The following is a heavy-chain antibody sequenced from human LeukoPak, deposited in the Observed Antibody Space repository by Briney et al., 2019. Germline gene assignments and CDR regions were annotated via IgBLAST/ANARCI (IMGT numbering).Heavy chain of an antibody. CDR2: INPSGST. V-gene: IGHV1-46*01. J-gene: IGHJ6*02. CDR3: ARDLNHEAAPVYGMDV. D-gene: IGHD1-14*01. CDR1: GYTFTNYY. Sequence: ASVKVSCKASGYTFTNYYIHWVRQAAGQGLEWMGIINPSGSTSYTQKFQGRVTMTRDTSTSTVYMELSSLRSEDTAVYYCARDLNHEAAPVYGMDVWGQGTTVTVSS.